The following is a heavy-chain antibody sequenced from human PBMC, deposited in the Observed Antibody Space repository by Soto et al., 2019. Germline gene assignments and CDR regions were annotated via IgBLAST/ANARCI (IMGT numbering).Heavy chain of an antibody. V-gene: IGHV4-30-4*01. J-gene: IGHJ6*02. CDR2: IYYSGST. Sequence: SETLSLTCTVSGGSISSGDYYWSWIRQPPGKGLEWIGYIYYSGSTYYNPSLKSRVTISVDTSKNQFSLKLSSVTAADTAVYYRAXXRVILRQRYYYYGMDVWGQGTTVTVSS. CDR3: AXXRVILRQRYYYYGMDV. D-gene: IGHD3-16*02. CDR1: GGSISSGDYY.